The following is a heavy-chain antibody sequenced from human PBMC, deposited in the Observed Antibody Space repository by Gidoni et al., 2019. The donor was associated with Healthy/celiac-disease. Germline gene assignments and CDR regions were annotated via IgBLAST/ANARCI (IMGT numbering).Heavy chain of an antibody. CDR1: GFTFSSYA. D-gene: IGHD6-19*01. J-gene: IGHJ4*02. CDR2: ISGSGGST. V-gene: IGHV3-23*01. Sequence: EVQLLESGGGLVQPGGSLRLSCAASGFTFSSYAMSWFRQAPGKGLGWVSAISGSGGSTYDADSVKGRFTISRDNSKNTLYLQMNSLRAEDTAVYYCAKDKYSSGWEYYFDYWGQGTLVTVSS. CDR3: AKDKYSSGWEYYFDY.